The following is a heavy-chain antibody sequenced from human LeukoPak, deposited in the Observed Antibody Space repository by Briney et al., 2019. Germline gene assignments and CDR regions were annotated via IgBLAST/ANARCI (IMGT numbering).Heavy chain of an antibody. J-gene: IGHJ4*01. V-gene: IGHV3-30*04. CDR2: ISNDGNDK. D-gene: IGHD3-10*01. Sequence: PGGSLRLSCAASGFTFSAYVMHWVRQAPGKGLECVAVISNDGNDKYYGDSVKGRFSISRDNSKNTLYLQMGRLRTEDTAVYYCARDGGYTGGWTYGAGDYWGQGTLVTVSS. CDR3: ARDGGYTGGWTYGAGDY. CDR1: GFTFSAYV.